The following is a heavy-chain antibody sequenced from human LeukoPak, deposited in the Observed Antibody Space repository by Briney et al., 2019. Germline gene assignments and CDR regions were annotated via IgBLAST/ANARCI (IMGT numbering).Heavy chain of an antibody. CDR1: GFTFSHYP. V-gene: IGHV3-30-3*02. D-gene: IGHD3-9*01. J-gene: IGHJ4*02. CDR2: ISYDGGNT. Sequence: GGSLRLSCVASGFTFSHYPLHWVRQAPDKGLEWVAVISYDGGNTYYADSVKGRFTISRDNSKNTVYLQMSSLRTEDTAVYYCASLLTSGRLAYFFDYWGQGTLVTVSS. CDR3: ASLLTSGRLAYFFDY.